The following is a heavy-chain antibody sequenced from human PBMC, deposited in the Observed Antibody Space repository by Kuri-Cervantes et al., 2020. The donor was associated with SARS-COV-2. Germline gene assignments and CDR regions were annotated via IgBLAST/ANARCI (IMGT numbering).Heavy chain of an antibody. D-gene: IGHD3-10*01. CDR3: ATGLLWFGEFHY. CDR1: GFTFSSYW. V-gene: IGHV3-7*01. CDR2: IKQDGSEK. Sequence: GESLKISCAASGFTFSSYWMSWVRQAPGKGLEWVANIKQDGSEKYYVDSVKGRFTISGDNAKNSLYLQMNSLRAEDTAVYYCATGLLWFGEFHYWGQGTLVTVSS. J-gene: IGHJ4*02.